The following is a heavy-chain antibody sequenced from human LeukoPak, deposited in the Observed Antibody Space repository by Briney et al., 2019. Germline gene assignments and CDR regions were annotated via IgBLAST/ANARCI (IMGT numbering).Heavy chain of an antibody. CDR3: AYDYGGNSNFDY. V-gene: IGHV1-2*02. CDR1: GYTFTGYY. Sequence: ASVKVSCKASGYTFTGYYMHWVRQAPGQGLEWMGWINPNSGGTNYAQKFQGRVTMTRDTSISTAYMELSRLRSDDTAVYYCAYDYGGNSNFDYWGQGTLVTVSS. D-gene: IGHD4-23*01. CDR2: INPNSGGT. J-gene: IGHJ4*02.